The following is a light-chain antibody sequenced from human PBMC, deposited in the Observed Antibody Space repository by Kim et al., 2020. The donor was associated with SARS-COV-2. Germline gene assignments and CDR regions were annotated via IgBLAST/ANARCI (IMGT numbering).Light chain of an antibody. J-gene: IGKJ3*01. Sequence: ASVGDRVTITCRTSQSISSDLNWYQQKPGRAPKLLISAASTLEGGVPSRFSGSGSETDFTLTISSLQPEDFATYFCQQSYITPFTFGPGTKVEIK. CDR3: QQSYITPFT. CDR2: AAS. CDR1: QSISSD. V-gene: IGKV1-39*01.